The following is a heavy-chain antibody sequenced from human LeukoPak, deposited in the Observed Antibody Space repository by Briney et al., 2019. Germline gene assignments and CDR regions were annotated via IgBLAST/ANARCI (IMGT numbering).Heavy chain of an antibody. CDR1: GFTFSSFA. J-gene: IGHJ4*02. CDR3: AKSNLGYCSSTSCYVRGYYFDY. CDR2: ISGSGGST. D-gene: IGHD2-2*01. V-gene: IGHV3-23*01. Sequence: GGSLRLSCVASGFTFSSFAMSWVRQAPGKGLGWVSAISGSGGSTYYADSVKGRFTISRDNSKNTLYLQMNSLRAEDTAVYYCAKSNLGYCSSTSCYVRGYYFDYWGQGTLVTVSS.